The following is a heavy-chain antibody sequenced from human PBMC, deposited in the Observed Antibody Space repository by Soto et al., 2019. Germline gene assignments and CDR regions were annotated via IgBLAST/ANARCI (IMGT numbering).Heavy chain of an antibody. CDR1: GGSISSSNW. J-gene: IGHJ2*01. Sequence: PSETLSLTCAVSGGSISSSNWWSWVRQPPGKGLEWIGEIYHSGSTNYNPSLKSRVTISVDKSKNQFSLKLSSVTAADTAVYYCARPITDVGFYYWYFDLWGRGTLVTVSS. D-gene: IGHD3-3*02. CDR3: ARPITDVGFYYWYFDL. CDR2: IYHSGST. V-gene: IGHV4-4*02.